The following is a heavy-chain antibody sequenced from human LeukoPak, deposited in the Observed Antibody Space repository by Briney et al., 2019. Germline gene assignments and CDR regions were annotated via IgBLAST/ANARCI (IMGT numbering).Heavy chain of an antibody. CDR3: ATPLEENYYYYMDV. V-gene: IGHV1-69*13. J-gene: IGHJ6*03. CDR1: GGTFSSYA. Sequence: SVKVSCKASGGTFSSYAISWVRQAPGQGLEWMGGIIPIFGTANYAQEFQGRVTITADESTSTAYMELSSLRSEDTAVYYCATPLEENYYYYMDVWGKGTTVTVSS. CDR2: IIPIFGTA. D-gene: IGHD5-24*01.